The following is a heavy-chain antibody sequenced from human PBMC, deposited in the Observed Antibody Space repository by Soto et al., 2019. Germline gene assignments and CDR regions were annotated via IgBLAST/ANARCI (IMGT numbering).Heavy chain of an antibody. Sequence: SETLSLTCTVSRGSVSSGSYYWSWIRRPPGKGLEWIGYISNSGGNTNYNPSLKSRVTISVDTSKNQFSLKVSSVTAADTALYYCARSGPGDYEAVEIWGQGTMVTVSS. D-gene: IGHD4-17*01. J-gene: IGHJ3*02. CDR3: ARSGPGDYEAVEI. V-gene: IGHV4-61*01. CDR2: ISNSGGNT. CDR1: RGSVSSGSYY.